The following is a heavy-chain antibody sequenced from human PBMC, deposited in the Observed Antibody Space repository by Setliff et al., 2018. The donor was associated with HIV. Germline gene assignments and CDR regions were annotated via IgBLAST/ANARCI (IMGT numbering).Heavy chain of an antibody. CDR2: IYHAGDT. CDR3: ARRSGWSLDY. Sequence: SETLSLTCTVTGYSISSGYYWAWIRQPPGKGLEWIGYIYHAGDTYYNPSLKSRVTISVDTSKNQFSLKLISVTAADTALYYCARRSGWSLDYWGQGTLVTVSS. CDR1: GYSISSGYY. D-gene: IGHD6-19*01. V-gene: IGHV4-38-2*02. J-gene: IGHJ4*02.